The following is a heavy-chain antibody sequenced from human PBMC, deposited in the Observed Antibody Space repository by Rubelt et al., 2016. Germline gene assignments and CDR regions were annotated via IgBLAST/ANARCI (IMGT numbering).Heavy chain of an antibody. V-gene: IGHV4-59*12. J-gene: IGHJ6*02. D-gene: IGHD2/OR15-2a*01. Sequence: QVQLQESGPGLVKPSETLSLTCTVSGASISSYYWTWIRQPPGKGLEWIGYIYYSGSTNYNPSLKSRVTISVDTSKKQFSLKVSSVTAADTAIYYGARDSGTFFNNVNYYYAMDVWGQGTMVTVSS. CDR1: GASISSYY. CDR2: IYYSGST. CDR3: ARDSGTFFNNVNYYYAMDV.